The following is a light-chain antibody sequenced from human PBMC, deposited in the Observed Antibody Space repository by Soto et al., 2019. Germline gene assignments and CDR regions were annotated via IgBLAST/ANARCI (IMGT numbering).Light chain of an antibody. V-gene: IGLV4-69*01. CDR3: QAWGSGVQV. CDR1: SGHSRYA. Sequence: QPVLTQSPSASASLGASVKLTCTLSSGHSRYAIAWHQQQPEKGPRYLMKINSDGSHSKGDGLPDRFSGSSSGAERYLTISSLQSEDEADYYCQAWGSGVQVFGGGTKLTVL. CDR2: INSDGSH. J-gene: IGLJ2*01.